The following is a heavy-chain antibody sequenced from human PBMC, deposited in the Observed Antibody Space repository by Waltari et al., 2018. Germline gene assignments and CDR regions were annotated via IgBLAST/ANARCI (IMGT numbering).Heavy chain of an antibody. CDR3: AGRWVRRYRSSSDDY. Sequence: QLQQQAWGPGRVKPSGTLSRTCTVSGGSIGSSRYDWAGIRQPPGKGLEWIGRIYASGSTSYYPSLKRGVIISVDTSTTQFSLKLISVPAADTAVYYCAGRWVRRYRSSSDDYWGQGTLVTVSS. CDR1: GGSIGSSRYD. D-gene: IGHD6-6*01. CDR2: IYASGST. V-gene: IGHV4-39*01. J-gene: IGHJ4*02.